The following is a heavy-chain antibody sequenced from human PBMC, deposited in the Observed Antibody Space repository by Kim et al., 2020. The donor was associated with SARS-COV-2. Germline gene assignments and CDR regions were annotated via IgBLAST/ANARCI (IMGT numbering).Heavy chain of an antibody. CDR2: IYSGGST. J-gene: IGHJ6*04. V-gene: IGHV3-53*01. CDR3: ASGLVDCSSTSCYGAYADYYYGMDV. Sequence: GGSLRLSCAASGFTVSSNYMSWVRQAPGKGLEWVSVIYSGGSTYYADSLKVRFTISRDNSKNTLYLQMNSLRAEDTAVYYCASGLVDCSSTSCYGAYADYYYGMDVWGKGTTVTVTS. CDR1: GFTVSSNY. D-gene: IGHD2-2*01.